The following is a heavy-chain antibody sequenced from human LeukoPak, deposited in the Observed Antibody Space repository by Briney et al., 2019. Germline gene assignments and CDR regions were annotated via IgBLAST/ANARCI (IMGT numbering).Heavy chain of an antibody. J-gene: IGHJ4*02. CDR1: GGSISSYY. Sequence: PSETLSLTCTVSGGSISSYYWSWIRQPPGKGLEWIGYIYYSGSTNYNPSLKSRVTISVDTSKNQFSLKLSSVTAADTAVYYCARDDRGVLGGYWGQGTLVTVSS. CDR2: IYYSGST. D-gene: IGHD3-10*01. CDR3: ARDDRGVLGGY. V-gene: IGHV4-59*01.